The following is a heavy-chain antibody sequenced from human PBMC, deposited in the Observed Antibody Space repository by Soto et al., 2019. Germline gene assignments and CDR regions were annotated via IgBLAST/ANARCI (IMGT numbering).Heavy chain of an antibody. J-gene: IGHJ6*02. V-gene: IGHV1-2*02. D-gene: IGHD4-4*01. CDR3: ARDPSTVTTYYYYYYGMDV. CDR2: INPNSGGT. Sequence: ASVKVSCKASGYTFTGYYMHWVRQAPGQGLEWMGWINPNSGGTNYAQKFQGRVTMTRDTSISTAYMELSSLRSDDTAVYYCARDPSTVTTYYYYYYGMDVWGQGXTVTVYS. CDR1: GYTFTGYY.